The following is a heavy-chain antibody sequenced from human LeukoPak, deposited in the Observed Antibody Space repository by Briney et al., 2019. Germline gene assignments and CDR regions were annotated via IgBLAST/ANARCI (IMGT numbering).Heavy chain of an antibody. J-gene: IGHJ4*02. Sequence: GGSLRLSCAASGFTFSSYGMHWVRQAPGKGLEWVAVISYDGSNKYYADSVKGRFTISRDNSKNTLYLQMNSLRAEDTAVYYCAKVLPYSSGERGYFFDYWGQGTLVTVSS. D-gene: IGHD6-19*01. CDR3: AKVLPYSSGERGYFFDY. CDR2: ISYDGSNK. V-gene: IGHV3-30*18. CDR1: GFTFSSYG.